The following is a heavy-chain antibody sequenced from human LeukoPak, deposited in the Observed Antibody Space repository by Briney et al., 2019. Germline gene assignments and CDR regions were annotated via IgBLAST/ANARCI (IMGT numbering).Heavy chain of an antibody. D-gene: IGHD5-24*01. CDR2: IRYDGSNK. V-gene: IGHV3-30*02. Sequence: PGGSLRLSCAASGFTFSSYGMHWVRQAPGKGLEWVAFIRYDGSNKYYADSVKGRFTISRDNSKNTLYLQMNSLRAEDTAVYYCAKDLPVGMATTVLDYWGQGTLVTVSS. CDR3: AKDLPVGMATTVLDY. CDR1: GFTFSSYG. J-gene: IGHJ4*02.